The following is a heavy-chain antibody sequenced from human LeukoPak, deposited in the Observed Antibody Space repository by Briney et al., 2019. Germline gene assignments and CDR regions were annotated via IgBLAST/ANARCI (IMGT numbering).Heavy chain of an antibody. D-gene: IGHD6-13*01. CDR2: IYYSGST. CDR1: GGSISSSSYY. Sequence: SETLSLICTVSGGSISSSSYYWGWIRQPPGKGLEWIGSIYYSGSTYYNPSLKSRVTIPVDTSKNQFSLKLSSVTAADTAVYYCAKSGGYNAGTGYYYYYLDVWGKGTTVTVSS. J-gene: IGHJ6*03. CDR3: AKSGGYNAGTGYYYYYLDV. V-gene: IGHV4-39*01.